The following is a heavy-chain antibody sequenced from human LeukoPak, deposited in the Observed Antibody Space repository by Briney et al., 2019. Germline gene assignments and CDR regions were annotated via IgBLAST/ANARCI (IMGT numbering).Heavy chain of an antibody. V-gene: IGHV1-46*01. CDR2: INPSGGST. D-gene: IGHD3-10*01. Sequence: ASVKVSCKASGYTFTSYYMHWVRQAPGQGLEWMGIINPSGGSTSYAQKFQGRVTMTRDMSTSTVYMELSSLRSEGTAVYYCARDLAGPLITMVRGRYYYMDVWGKGTTVTVSS. CDR3: ARDLAGPLITMVRGRYYYMDV. CDR1: GYTFTSYY. J-gene: IGHJ6*03.